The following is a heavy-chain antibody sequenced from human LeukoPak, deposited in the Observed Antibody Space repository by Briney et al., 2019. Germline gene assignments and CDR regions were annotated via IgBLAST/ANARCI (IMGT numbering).Heavy chain of an antibody. J-gene: IGHJ5*02. CDR2: IGVGSGST. V-gene: IGHV1-58*02. CDR1: VFTFSSST. Sequence: GASVKVSCRASVFTFSSSTIQGVRRAHGRRLEWLGWIGVGSGSTAYAQNLQGRLSITTDMSTNTAYMELNSLTSEDTAVYYCAAERYTDGCCWFDPWGQGTLVTVSS. D-gene: IGHD1-1*01. CDR3: AAERYTDGCCWFDP.